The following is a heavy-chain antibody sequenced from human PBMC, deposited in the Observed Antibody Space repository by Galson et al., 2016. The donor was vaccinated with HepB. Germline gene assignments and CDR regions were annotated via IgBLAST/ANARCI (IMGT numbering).Heavy chain of an antibody. CDR2: ISADNGDT. CDR1: GYTFNSHG. CDR3: ARITMVRGVPSRNPRHYFYYAMYV. V-gene: IGHV1-18*01. J-gene: IGHJ6*02. D-gene: IGHD3-10*01. Sequence: SVKVSCKASGYTFNSHGISWVRQAPGQGLEWMGWISADNGDTKYAQKLQGRVTMTTETSTTTAYMELRSLLSDDTAVYYCARITMVRGVPSRNPRHYFYYAMYVWGQGTTVTVSS.